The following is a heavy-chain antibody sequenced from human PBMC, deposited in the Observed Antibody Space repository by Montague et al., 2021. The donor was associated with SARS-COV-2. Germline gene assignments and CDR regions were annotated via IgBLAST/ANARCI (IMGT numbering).Heavy chain of an antibody. CDR2: IKQDGSEE. D-gene: IGHD2-15*01. Sequence: SLRLSCAASGFTYRIHWMNWVRQAPGKGLEWVANIKQDGSEEYYVDSVKGRFTISRDNAKNALYLQMNSLRDEDTGVYYCARDQGDCTGGTCYSWADYWGQGTLVTVSS. CDR3: ARDQGDCTGGTCYSWADY. V-gene: IGHV3-7*01. J-gene: IGHJ4*02. CDR1: GFTYRIHW.